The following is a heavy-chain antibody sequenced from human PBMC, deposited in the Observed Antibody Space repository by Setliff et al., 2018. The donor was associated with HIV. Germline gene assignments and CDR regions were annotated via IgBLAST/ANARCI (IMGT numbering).Heavy chain of an antibody. CDR2: IRHSNPYE. Sequence: PGGSLRLSCAASGFTFSSYSMNWVRQAPGKGLEWVSTIRHSNPYEYYADSVKGRFTISRDNAKKSLYLQMNSLSAEDTAVYYCARGGDSSASDHWGQGTLVTVSS. V-gene: IGHV3-21*01. D-gene: IGHD6-19*01. CDR1: GFTFSSYS. J-gene: IGHJ4*02. CDR3: ARGGDSSASDH.